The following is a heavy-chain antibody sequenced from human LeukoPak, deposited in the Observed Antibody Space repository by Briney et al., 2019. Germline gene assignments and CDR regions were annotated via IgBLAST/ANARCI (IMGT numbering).Heavy chain of an antibody. D-gene: IGHD6-13*01. CDR1: GFTFSSYG. CDR3: ARNGGLMAAAGTIDFDY. Sequence: PGRSLRLSCAASGFTFSSYGMYWVRQAPGKGLEWVSSISSSSSYIYYADSVKGRFTISRDNAKNSLYLQMNSLRAEDTAVYYCARNGGLMAAAGTIDFDYWGQGTLVTVSS. CDR2: ISSSSSYI. J-gene: IGHJ4*02. V-gene: IGHV3-21*01.